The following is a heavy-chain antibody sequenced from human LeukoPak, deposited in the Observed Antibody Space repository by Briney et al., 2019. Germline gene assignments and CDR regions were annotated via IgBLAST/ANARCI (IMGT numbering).Heavy chain of an antibody. Sequence: GRSLRLSCAASGFTFSSYGMHWVRQAPGKGLEWVAVISYDGSNKYYADSVKGRFTISRDNSKNTLYLQMNSLRAEDTAVYYCAKDGSSGLDAFDIWGQGAMVTVSS. CDR1: GFTFSSYG. CDR3: AKDGSSGLDAFDI. D-gene: IGHD6-19*01. J-gene: IGHJ3*02. V-gene: IGHV3-30*18. CDR2: ISYDGSNK.